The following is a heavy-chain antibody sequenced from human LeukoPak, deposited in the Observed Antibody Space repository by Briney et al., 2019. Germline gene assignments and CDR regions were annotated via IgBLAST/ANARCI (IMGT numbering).Heavy chain of an antibody. CDR2: IWYDGSNK. J-gene: IGHJ6*02. D-gene: IGHD3-10*01. Sequence: GGSLRLSCAASGFTFSSYGMHWVRQAPGKGLEWVAVIWYDGSNKYYADSVKGRFTISRDDSKNTLYLQMNSLRAEDTAVYYCARDRDYYGMDVWGQGTTVTVSS. V-gene: IGHV3-33*01. CDR1: GFTFSSYG. CDR3: ARDRDYYGMDV.